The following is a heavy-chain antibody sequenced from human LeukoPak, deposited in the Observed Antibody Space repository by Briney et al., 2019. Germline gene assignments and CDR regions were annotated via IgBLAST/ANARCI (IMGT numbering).Heavy chain of an antibody. D-gene: IGHD6-13*01. CDR3: ARVTGYMTEDYFDY. J-gene: IGHJ4*02. CDR2: IYHSGST. CDR1: GYSISSGYY. V-gene: IGHV4-38-2*02. Sequence: SETLSLTCTVSGYSISSGYYWGWIRQPPGKGLEWIGSIYHSGSTYYNPSLKSRVTISVDTSKNQFSLKLSSVTAADTAVYYRARVTGYMTEDYFDYWGQGTLITVSS.